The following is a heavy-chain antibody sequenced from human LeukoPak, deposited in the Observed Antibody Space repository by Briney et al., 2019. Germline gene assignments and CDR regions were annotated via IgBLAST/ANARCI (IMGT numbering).Heavy chain of an antibody. CDR2: ISGSGGST. J-gene: IGHJ3*02. CDR3: AKDLGCFWSGYQHAFDI. D-gene: IGHD3-3*01. CDR1: GFTFSSYA. Sequence: GGSLRLSCAASGFTFSSYAMSWVRQAPGKGLEWVSAISGSGGSTYYADSVKGRFTISRDNPKNTLYLQMNSLRAEDTAVYYCAKDLGCFWSGYQHAFDIWGQGTMVTVSS. V-gene: IGHV3-23*01.